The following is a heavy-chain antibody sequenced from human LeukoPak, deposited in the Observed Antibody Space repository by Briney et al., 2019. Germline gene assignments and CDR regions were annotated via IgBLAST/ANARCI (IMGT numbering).Heavy chain of an antibody. CDR3: ARVTTFYFYYMDV. CDR1: GYTFTSYG. J-gene: IGHJ6*03. D-gene: IGHD4-17*01. Sequence: ASVKVSCKASGYTFTSYGISWVRQAPGQGLEWMGWISAYNGNTNYAQKLQGRVTMTTDTSTSTTYMELRRLRADDTAVYYCARVTTFYFYYMDVWGKGTTVTVSS. V-gene: IGHV1-18*01. CDR2: ISAYNGNT.